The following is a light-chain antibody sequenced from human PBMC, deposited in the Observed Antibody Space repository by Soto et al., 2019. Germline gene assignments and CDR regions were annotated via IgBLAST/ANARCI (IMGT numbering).Light chain of an antibody. J-gene: IGLJ1*01. CDR3: SSYTTNSTLV. CDR2: EVS. Sequence: QSALTQPASVSGSPGQSITISCTGTSSDVGAYNYVSWYQQHPGKAPKFMIYEVSNRPSGISNRFSGSRSGNTASLTISGLQAEDEADYYCSSYTTNSTLVFGTGTKVT. CDR1: SSDVGAYNY. V-gene: IGLV2-14*01.